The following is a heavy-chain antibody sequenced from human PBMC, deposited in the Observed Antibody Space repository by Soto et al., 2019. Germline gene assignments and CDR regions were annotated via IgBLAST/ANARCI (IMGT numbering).Heavy chain of an antibody. Sequence: GASVKVSCKASGGTFSSYAISWVRQAPGQGLEWMGGIIPIFGTANYAQKFQGRVTITADESTSTAYMELSSLRSEDTAVYYCAVQLPEPSLRFDPWGQGTLVTVSS. CDR3: AVQLPEPSLRFDP. D-gene: IGHD2-2*01. CDR2: IIPIFGTA. J-gene: IGHJ5*02. V-gene: IGHV1-69*13. CDR1: GGTFSSYA.